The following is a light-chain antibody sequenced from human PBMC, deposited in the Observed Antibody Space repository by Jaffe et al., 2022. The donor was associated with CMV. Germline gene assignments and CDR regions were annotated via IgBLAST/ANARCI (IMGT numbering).Light chain of an antibody. J-gene: IGKJ4*01. CDR3: QQRGSWPLT. Sequence: EVVLTQSPATLSLSPGERATLSCRASESVSGYLAWYQQRPGQAPRLLIYDSSNRATDIPARFSGSGSGTDFTLTISSLEPEDFAVYYCQQRGSWPLTFGGGTKVEIK. V-gene: IGKV3-11*01. CDR1: ESVSGY. CDR2: DSS.